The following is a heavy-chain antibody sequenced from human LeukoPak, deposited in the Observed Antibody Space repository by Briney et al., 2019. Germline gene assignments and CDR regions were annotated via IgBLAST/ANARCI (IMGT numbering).Heavy chain of an antibody. Sequence: GGSLRLSCAASGFTFSSYGMHWVRQAPGKGLEWVSSISSSSSYIYYADSVKGRFTISRDNAKNSLYLQMNSLRAEDTAVYYCARAGDVFQQLVLFDYWGQGTLVTVSS. V-gene: IGHV3-21*01. CDR3: ARAGDVFQQLVLFDY. CDR2: ISSSSSYI. J-gene: IGHJ4*02. D-gene: IGHD6-13*01. CDR1: GFTFSSYG.